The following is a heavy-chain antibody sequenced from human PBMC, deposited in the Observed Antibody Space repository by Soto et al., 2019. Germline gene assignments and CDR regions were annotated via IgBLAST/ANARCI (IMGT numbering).Heavy chain of an antibody. Sequence: SVKVSCKASGGTFSSYAISWVRQAPGQGLEWMGGIIPIFGTANYAQKFQGRVTITADKSTSTAYMELSSLRSEDTAVYYCASAWQYYYGSGSYYNLAFYCYYGMDVWGQGTTVTVSS. CDR1: GGTFSSYA. CDR3: ASAWQYYYGSGSYYNLAFYCYYGMDV. V-gene: IGHV1-69*06. J-gene: IGHJ6*02. CDR2: IIPIFGTA. D-gene: IGHD3-10*01.